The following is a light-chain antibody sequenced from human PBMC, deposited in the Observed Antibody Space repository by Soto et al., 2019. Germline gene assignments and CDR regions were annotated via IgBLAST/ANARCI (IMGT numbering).Light chain of an antibody. CDR3: QQLNSFPIT. CDR1: QSIDTY. CDR2: AAS. Sequence: IHMTQSPSSLSASVGRSVTITCRASQSIDTYLNWYQQKQGKAPKFMIYAASSLRSGVPSRFSGGGYGTDFTLTITSLQPEDFGTYYCQQLNSFPITSGQGTRLEIK. V-gene: IGKV1-39*01. J-gene: IGKJ5*01.